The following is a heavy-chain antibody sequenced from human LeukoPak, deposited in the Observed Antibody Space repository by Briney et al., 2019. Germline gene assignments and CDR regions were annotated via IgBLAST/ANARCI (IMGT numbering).Heavy chain of an antibody. D-gene: IGHD6-19*01. CDR1: GFTFSSYS. CDR2: ISSTSSYI. V-gene: IGHV3-21*01. CDR3: ARSSGWYHRGPDYYYYYMDV. Sequence: PGGSLRLSCAASGFTFSSYSMNWVRQAPGKGLEWVSSISSTSSYIYYADSVKSRFTISRDNDKNSLYLQMNSLGAEATAVYYCARSSGWYHRGPDYYYYYMDVWGKGPTVTVS. J-gene: IGHJ6*03.